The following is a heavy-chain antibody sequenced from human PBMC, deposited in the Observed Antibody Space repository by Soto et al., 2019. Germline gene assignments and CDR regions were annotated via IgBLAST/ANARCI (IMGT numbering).Heavy chain of an antibody. D-gene: IGHD3-22*01. V-gene: IGHV3-48*03. CDR2: ISSSGSTI. J-gene: IGHJ3*02. Sequence: QSGGSLRLSCAASGFTFSSYEMNWVRQAPGKGLEWVSYISSSGSTIYYADSVKGRFTISRDNAKNSLYLQMNSLRAEDTAVYYCARDRSRRGWREVYYDSGDAFDIWGQGTMVTVSS. CDR3: ARDRSRRGWREVYYDSGDAFDI. CDR1: GFTFSSYE.